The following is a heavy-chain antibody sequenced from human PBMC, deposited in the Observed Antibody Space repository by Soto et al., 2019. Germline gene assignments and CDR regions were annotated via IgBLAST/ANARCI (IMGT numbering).Heavy chain of an antibody. CDR1: GFTFSSYW. Sequence: GGSLRLSCAASGFTFSSYWMHWVRQAPGKGLVWVSAISGSGGSTYYADSVKGRFTISRDNSKNTLYLQMNSLRAEDTAVYYCAKDHGIVATIWYSSSWYFDYWGQGTLVTVSS. V-gene: IGHV3-23*01. CDR3: AKDHGIVATIWYSSSWYFDY. J-gene: IGHJ4*02. D-gene: IGHD6-13*01. CDR2: ISGSGGST.